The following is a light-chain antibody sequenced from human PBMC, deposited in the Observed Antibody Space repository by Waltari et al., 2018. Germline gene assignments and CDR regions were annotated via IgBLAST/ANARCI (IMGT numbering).Light chain of an antibody. CDR2: EVS. J-gene: IGLJ2*01. CDR1: SSDVGGYNY. V-gene: IGLV2-8*01. CDR3: SSYAGSNRVV. Sequence: QSALTQPPSASGSPGQSVTISCTGTSSDVGGYNYVSWYQQHQGKAPKLMIYEVSKRPSGVPDRFSGSKSGNTASLTVSGLQAEDEADYYCSSYAGSNRVVFGGGTKLTVL.